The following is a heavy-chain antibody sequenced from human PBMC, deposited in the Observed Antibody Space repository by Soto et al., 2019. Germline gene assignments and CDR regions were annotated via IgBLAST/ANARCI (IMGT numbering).Heavy chain of an antibody. V-gene: IGHV4-30-4*08. Sequence: TLSLTCTVSGGSISSGDYYWSWIRQTPGKGLEWIGCIYHIGSTYYNPSLKSRLTMSVDTSKKHFSLKLTSVTAEDTSVYYCARLDIVTTRSFDSWGHGSLVTVAS. CDR3: ARLDIVTTRSFDS. D-gene: IGHD5-12*01. CDR2: IYHIGST. J-gene: IGHJ5*01. CDR1: GGSISSGDYY.